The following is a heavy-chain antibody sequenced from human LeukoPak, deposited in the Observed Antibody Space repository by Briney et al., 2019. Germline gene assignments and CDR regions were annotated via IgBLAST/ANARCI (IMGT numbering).Heavy chain of an antibody. CDR3: ARAGPRRDGYNVDY. D-gene: IGHD5-24*01. V-gene: IGHV4-39*07. Sequence: SETLSLTCTVSGGSISSSSYYWGWIRQPPGKGLEWIGSIYYSGSTDYDPSLRSRVTISVDTSKNQFSLKLRSVTAADTAVYYCARAGPRRDGYNVDYWGQGTLVTVSS. CDR2: IYYSGST. J-gene: IGHJ4*02. CDR1: GGSISSSSYY.